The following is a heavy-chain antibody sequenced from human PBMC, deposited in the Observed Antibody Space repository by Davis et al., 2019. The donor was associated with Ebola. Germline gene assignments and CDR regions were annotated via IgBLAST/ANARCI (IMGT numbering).Heavy chain of an antibody. CDR1: GGSISSYY. V-gene: IGHV4-59*01. CDR3: ARGLAALDY. Sequence: MPGGSLRLSCTVSGGSISSYYWSWIRQPPGKGLEWIGYIYYSGSTNYNPSLKSRVTISVDTSKNQFSLKLSSVTAADTAVYYCARGLAALDYWGQGTLVTVSS. J-gene: IGHJ4*02. CDR2: IYYSGST.